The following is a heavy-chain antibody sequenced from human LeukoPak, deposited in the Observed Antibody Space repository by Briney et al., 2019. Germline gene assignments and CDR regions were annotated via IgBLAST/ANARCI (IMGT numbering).Heavy chain of an antibody. V-gene: IGHV3-74*01. D-gene: IGHD3/OR15-3a*01. CDR1: GFTFSSYW. CDR3: SRNGLASTYDI. CDR2: ISPDGRTT. Sequence: GGSLRLSCAASGFTFSSYWMHWVRQTPGKGLLWVSYISPDGRTTNYADSVKGRFTISRDNPKNTLYLQLNSLSAEDTAVYYRSRNGLASTYDIWGQGTMVTVSS. J-gene: IGHJ3*02.